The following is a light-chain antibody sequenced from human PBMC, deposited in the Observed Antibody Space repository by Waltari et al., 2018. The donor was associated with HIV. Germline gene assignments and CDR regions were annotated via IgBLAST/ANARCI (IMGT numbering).Light chain of an antibody. CDR1: SYNIGSNH. J-gene: IGLJ3*02. CDR3: AAWDDSLNGWV. Sequence: QSVLTQPPSASGTPGQRVTISCSGSSYNIGSNHVNWYQQLPGTAPKLLIYSNNQRPSGVPDRFSGSKSGTSASLAISGLQSEDEADYYCAAWDDSLNGWVFGGGTKLTVL. CDR2: SNN. V-gene: IGLV1-44*01.